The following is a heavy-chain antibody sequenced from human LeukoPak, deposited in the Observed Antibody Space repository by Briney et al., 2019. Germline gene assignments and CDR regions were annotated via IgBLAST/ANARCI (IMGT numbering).Heavy chain of an antibody. D-gene: IGHD4-11*01. J-gene: IGHJ4*02. V-gene: IGHV4-59*01. CDR2: IYYSGST. CDR1: GGSISSYY. Sequence: PSETLSLTCTVSGGSISSYYWSWIRQPPRKGLEWIGYIYYSGSTDYNPSLKSRVTISVDTSKNQFSLKLSSVTAADTAVYYCAREGVTKYYFDYWGQGTLVTVSS. CDR3: AREGVTKYYFDY.